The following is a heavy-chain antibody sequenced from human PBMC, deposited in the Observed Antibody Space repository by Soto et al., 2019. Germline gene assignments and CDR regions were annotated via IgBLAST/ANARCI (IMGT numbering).Heavy chain of an antibody. J-gene: IGHJ5*02. V-gene: IGHV3-30*18. CDR1: GFTFSSYG. D-gene: IGHD3-10*01. CDR3: AKDGLRWFGEDNNWFDP. Sequence: QVQLVESGGGVVQPGRSLRLSCAASGFTFSSYGMHWVRQAPGKGLEWVAVISYDGSNKYYADSVKGRFTISRDNSKNTLYLQMNSLRAEDTAVYYCAKDGLRWFGEDNNWFDPWGQGTLVTVSS. CDR2: ISYDGSNK.